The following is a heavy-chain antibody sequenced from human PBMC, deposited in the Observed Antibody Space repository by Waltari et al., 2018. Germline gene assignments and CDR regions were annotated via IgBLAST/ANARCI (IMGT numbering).Heavy chain of an antibody. CDR2: ISNSGTDT. Sequence: EVQLVESGGGLVQPGGSLRLSCSDSGLSFSIFAMRWVRQAPGKGLEWVAGISNSGTDTYYADAVEGRFTISRDNSKKTLFLQMNSLRVEDTAVYYCAKDHGIAYWGQGTQVTVSS. V-gene: IGHV3-23*04. J-gene: IGHJ4*02. CDR3: AKDHGIAY. D-gene: IGHD3-16*01. CDR1: GLSFSIFA.